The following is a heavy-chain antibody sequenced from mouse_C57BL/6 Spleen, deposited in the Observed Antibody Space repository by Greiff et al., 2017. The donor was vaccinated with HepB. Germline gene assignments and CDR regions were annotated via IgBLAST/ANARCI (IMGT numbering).Heavy chain of an antibody. D-gene: IGHD1-1*01. Sequence: DVKLVESGGGLVQPKGSLKLSCAASGFSFNTYAMNWVRQAPGKGLEWVARIRSKSNNYATYYADSVKDRFTISRDDSESMNYLQMNNLKNEDPAMDYGGRGDYGSSGGDCDDGGQGTTLTVSA. CDR3: GRGDYGSSGGDCDD. J-gene: IGHJ2*01. CDR2: IRSKSNNYAT. V-gene: IGHV10-1*01. CDR1: GFSFNTYA.